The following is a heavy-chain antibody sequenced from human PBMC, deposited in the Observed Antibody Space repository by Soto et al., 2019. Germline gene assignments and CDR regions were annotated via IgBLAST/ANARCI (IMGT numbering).Heavy chain of an antibody. CDR1: GFTFSAYA. D-gene: IGHD4-17*01. CDR3: ANNYGGKTQDY. CDR2: ISAGGGST. Sequence: EVQLLNSGGGLAQPGGSLRLSCAASGFTFSAYAMSWVRQAPGKGLEWVSAISAGGGSTYYADSVKGRFTISRDNSKNTLYLQMNSLRAEDTALYYCANNYGGKTQDYWGQGTLVTVSS. V-gene: IGHV3-23*01. J-gene: IGHJ4*02.